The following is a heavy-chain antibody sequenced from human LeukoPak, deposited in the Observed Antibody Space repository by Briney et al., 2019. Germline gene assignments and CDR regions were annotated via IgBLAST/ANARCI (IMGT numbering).Heavy chain of an antibody. CDR1: GYTFTSYD. V-gene: IGHV1-8*01. Sequence: ASVTVSCKASGYTFTSYDINWVRQATGQGLEWMGWMNPNSGNTGYAQKFQGRVTMTRNTSISTAYMELSSLRSEDTAVYYCARVLSMSGSYAMYAYWGQGTLVTVSS. CDR2: MNPNSGNT. CDR3: ARVLSMSGSYAMYAY. D-gene: IGHD1-26*01. J-gene: IGHJ4*02.